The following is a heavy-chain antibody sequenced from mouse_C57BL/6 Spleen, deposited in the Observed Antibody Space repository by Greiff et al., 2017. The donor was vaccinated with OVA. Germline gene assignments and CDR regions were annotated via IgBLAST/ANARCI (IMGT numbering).Heavy chain of an antibody. CDR1: GFTFTSYW. Sequence: QVQLQQPGAELVRPGSSVKLSCKASGFTFTSYWMHWVKQRPRQGLEWIGNIDPSDSETHYNQKFKDKATLTVDKSSSTAYMQLSSLTSEDSAVYYCAKGTTVVSYYAMDYWGQGTSVTVSS. J-gene: IGHJ4*01. D-gene: IGHD1-1*01. CDR2: IDPSDSET. CDR3: AKGTTVVSYYAMDY. V-gene: IGHV1-52*01.